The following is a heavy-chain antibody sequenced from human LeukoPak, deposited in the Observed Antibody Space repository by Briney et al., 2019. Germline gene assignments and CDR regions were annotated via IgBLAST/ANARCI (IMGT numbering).Heavy chain of an antibody. CDR1: GGSVSSYY. Sequence: SETLSLTCTVSGGSVSSYYWSWIRQPPGKGLEWIGYIYYSGSTNSNPSLKSRVTISVDTSKNQFSLKLSSVTAADTAVYYCARHGDCSGGSCYSYYNYGMDVWGQGTTVTVSS. CDR2: IYYSGST. CDR3: ARHGDCSGGSCYSYYNYGMDV. V-gene: IGHV4-59*08. D-gene: IGHD2-15*01. J-gene: IGHJ6*02.